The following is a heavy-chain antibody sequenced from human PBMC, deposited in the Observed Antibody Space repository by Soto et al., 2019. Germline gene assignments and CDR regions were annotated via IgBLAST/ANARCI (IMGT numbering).Heavy chain of an antibody. J-gene: IGHJ4*02. Sequence: ASVKVSCKASGYTFTGYYMHWVRQAPGQGLEWMGWINPNSGGTNYAQKFQGWVTMTRDTSISTAYMELSRLRVEDTAVYYCGKVADSGYYTVERWGQGTLVTVSS. V-gene: IGHV1-2*04. D-gene: IGHD3-22*01. CDR2: INPNSGGT. CDR3: GKVADSGYYTVER. CDR1: GYTFTGYY.